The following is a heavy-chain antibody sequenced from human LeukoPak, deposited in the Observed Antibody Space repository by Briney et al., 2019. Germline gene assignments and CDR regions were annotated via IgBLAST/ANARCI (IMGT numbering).Heavy chain of an antibody. CDR3: AREIGYSYGSNWFDP. CDR2: IYHSGST. D-gene: IGHD5-18*01. CDR1: GYSISSGYY. J-gene: IGHJ5*02. V-gene: IGHV4-38-2*01. Sequence: SETLSLTCAVSGYSISSGYYWGWIRPPPGKGLEWIGSIYHSGSTYYNPSLKSRVTISVDTSKNQFSLKLSSVTAADTAVYYCAREIGYSYGSNWFDPWGQGTLVTVPS.